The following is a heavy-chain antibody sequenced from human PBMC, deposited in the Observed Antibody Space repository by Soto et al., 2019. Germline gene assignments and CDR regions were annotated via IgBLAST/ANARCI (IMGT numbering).Heavy chain of an antibody. Sequence: QVQLQESGPGLVKPSQTLSLTCTVSGGSISSGGYYWSWIRQHPGKGLEWIGYIYYSGSTYYNPSLNIRVTISVDTSKNQFSLKLSSVTAADTAVYYCAREGWVVVAATDYYYGMDVWGQGTTVTVSS. V-gene: IGHV4-31*03. CDR3: AREGWVVVAATDYYYGMDV. D-gene: IGHD2-15*01. CDR2: IYYSGST. CDR1: GGSISSGGYY. J-gene: IGHJ6*02.